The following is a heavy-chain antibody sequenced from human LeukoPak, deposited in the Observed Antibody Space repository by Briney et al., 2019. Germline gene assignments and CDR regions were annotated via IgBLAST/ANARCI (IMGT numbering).Heavy chain of an antibody. V-gene: IGHV4-39*01. CDR3: ARRGYIRWFDP. CDR1: GGSISSSSYY. Sequence: SETLSLTCTVSGGSISSSSYYWGWIRQPPGKGLEWIGHIYYSGGTYYNPSLKSRVTISVDTSKNQVSLKLISVTAADTAVYYWARRGYIRWFDPWGQGTLVTVSS. CDR2: IYYSGGT. D-gene: IGHD6-13*01. J-gene: IGHJ5*02.